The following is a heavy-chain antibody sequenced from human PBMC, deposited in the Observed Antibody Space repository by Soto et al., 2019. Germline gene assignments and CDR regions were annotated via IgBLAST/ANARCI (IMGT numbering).Heavy chain of an antibody. CDR3: TTDLGGYYDSSGYYFNY. CDR1: GFTFSNAW. CDR2: IKSKTDGGTT. Sequence: GGSLRLSCAASGFTFSNAWMNWVRQAPGKGLEWVGRIKSKTDGGTTDYAAPVKGRFTISRDDSKNTLYLQMNSLKTEDTAVYYCTTDLGGYYDSSGYYFNYWAQGTLVPVSS. D-gene: IGHD3-22*01. V-gene: IGHV3-15*07. J-gene: IGHJ4*02.